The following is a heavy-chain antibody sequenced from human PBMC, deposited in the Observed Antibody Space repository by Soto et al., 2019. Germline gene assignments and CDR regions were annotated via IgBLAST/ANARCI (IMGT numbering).Heavy chain of an antibody. CDR1: GYTFTGYY. Sequence: ASVKVSCKASGYTFTGYYMHWVRQAPGQGLEWMGWINPNSGGTNYAQKFQGWVTMTRDTSISTAYMELSRLRSDDTAVYYCARAVIAAAVSSGYYYSMDVWGQGTTVTVSS. CDR2: INPNSGGT. V-gene: IGHV1-2*04. J-gene: IGHJ6*02. CDR3: ARAVIAAAVSSGYYYSMDV. D-gene: IGHD6-13*01.